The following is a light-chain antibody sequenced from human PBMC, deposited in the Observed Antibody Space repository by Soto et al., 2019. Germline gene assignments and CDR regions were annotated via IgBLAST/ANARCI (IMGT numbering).Light chain of an antibody. CDR1: QSISSSY. V-gene: IGKV3-20*01. J-gene: IGKJ1*01. CDR2: GAS. CDR3: QQYDSSLWT. Sequence: EIVLTQSPGTLSLSPGERATLSCRASQSISSSYLAWYQQKLGQAPRLLIYGASSRATGIPDRFSGSGSGTDFTLTISRLEPEEFAVYYCQQYDSSLWTFGQGTKVEIK.